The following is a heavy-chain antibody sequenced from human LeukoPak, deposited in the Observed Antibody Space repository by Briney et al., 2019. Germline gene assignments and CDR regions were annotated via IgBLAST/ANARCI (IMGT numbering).Heavy chain of an antibody. CDR1: GFTYSNAW. V-gene: IGHV3-15*01. CDR2: IKSKTDGGTT. J-gene: IGHJ4*02. CDR3: TTAAAYYYDSSGYYYFDY. Sequence: PGGSLRLSCAASGFTYSNAWMSWVRQAPGKGLEWVGRIKSKTDGGTTDYAAPVKGRFTISRDDSKNTLYLQMNSLKTEDTAVYYYTTAAAYYYDSSGYYYFDYWGQGTLVTVSS. D-gene: IGHD3-22*01.